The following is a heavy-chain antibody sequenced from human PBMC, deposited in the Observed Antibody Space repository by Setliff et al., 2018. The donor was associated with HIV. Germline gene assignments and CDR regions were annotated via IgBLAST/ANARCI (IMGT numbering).Heavy chain of an antibody. CDR2: MNPNSGNT. D-gene: IGHD6-13*01. J-gene: IGHJ6*03. CDR1: GYTFTSYD. Sequence: ASVKVSCKASGYTFTSYDINWVRQATGQGLEWMGWMNPNSGNTGYAQKFQGRVAMTRNTSISTAYMELSSLRSEDTAVYYCARAQQQLVLPSFYYYYYMDVWGKGTTVTVSS. V-gene: IGHV1-8*02. CDR3: ARAQQQLVLPSFYYYYYMDV.